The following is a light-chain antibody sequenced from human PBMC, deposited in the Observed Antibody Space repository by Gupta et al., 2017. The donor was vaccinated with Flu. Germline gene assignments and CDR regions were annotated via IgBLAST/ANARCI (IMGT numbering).Light chain of an antibody. CDR1: NVGIKR. CDR3: QVWDISSGHVV. J-gene: IGLJ3*02. V-gene: IGLV3-21*02. CDR2: DDS. Sequence: SYVLTQPPSVSVAPRQTARITRGGNNVGIKRVHWYQQKPGQAPVLVVYDDSGRPSGIPERFSVSSSGTTATLTIISVGAGDEADYYCQVWDISSGHVVFGGGTKLTVL.